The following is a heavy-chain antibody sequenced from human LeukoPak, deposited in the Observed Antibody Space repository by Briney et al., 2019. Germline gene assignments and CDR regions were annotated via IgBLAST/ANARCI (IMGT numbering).Heavy chain of an antibody. Sequence: GGSLRLSCAASEFTFSSYEMNWVRQAPGKGLEWVSYISSSGNTIYYADPVKGRFTISRDNAKNSLYLQMNSLRAEDTAVYYCARDLVPYYYDSSGYYFAYWGQGTLVTVSS. CDR1: EFTFSSYE. V-gene: IGHV3-48*03. J-gene: IGHJ4*02. CDR2: ISSSGNTI. CDR3: ARDLVPYYYDSSGYYFAY. D-gene: IGHD3-22*01.